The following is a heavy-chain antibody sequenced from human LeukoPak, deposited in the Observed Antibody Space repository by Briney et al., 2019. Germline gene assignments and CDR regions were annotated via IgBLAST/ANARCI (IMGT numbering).Heavy chain of an antibody. Sequence: PGGSLRLSCEASEFTLSSYWMHWVRQAPGKGLEWVSAISGSGGSTYYADSVKGRFTISRDNSKNTLYLQMNSLRAEDTAVYYCAKAYDYVWGSYRSNFDYWGQGTLVTVSS. J-gene: IGHJ4*02. CDR1: EFTLSSYW. CDR2: ISGSGGST. V-gene: IGHV3-23*01. CDR3: AKAYDYVWGSYRSNFDY. D-gene: IGHD3-16*02.